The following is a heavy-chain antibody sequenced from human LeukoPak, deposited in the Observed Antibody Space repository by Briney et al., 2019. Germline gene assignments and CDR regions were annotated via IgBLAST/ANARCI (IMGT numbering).Heavy chain of an antibody. CDR3: ARDRGSIFEPDGMDV. V-gene: IGHV4-31*03. CDR1: GGSISSGGYY. J-gene: IGHJ6*02. Sequence: SETLSLTCTVSGGSISSGGYYWSWIRQHPGKGLEWIGYIYYSGSTYYNPSLKSRVTISVDTSKNQFSLKLSSVTAADTAVYYCARDRGSIFEPDGMDVWGQGTTVTVSS. CDR2: IYYSGST. D-gene: IGHD3-3*01.